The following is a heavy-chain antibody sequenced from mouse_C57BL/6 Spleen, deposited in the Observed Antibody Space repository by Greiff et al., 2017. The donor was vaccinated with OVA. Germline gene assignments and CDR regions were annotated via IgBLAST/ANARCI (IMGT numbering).Heavy chain of an antibody. J-gene: IGHJ2*01. CDR2: ISSGSSTI. CDR3: ARGNWDY. V-gene: IGHV5-17*01. Sequence: EVKLVESGGGLVKPGGSLKLSCAASGFTSSDYGMHWVRQAPEKGLEWVAYISSGSSTIYYADTVKGRFTISRDNAKNTLFLQMTSLRSEDTAMYYCARGNWDYWGQGTTLTVSS. D-gene: IGHD4-1*01. CDR1: GFTSSDYG.